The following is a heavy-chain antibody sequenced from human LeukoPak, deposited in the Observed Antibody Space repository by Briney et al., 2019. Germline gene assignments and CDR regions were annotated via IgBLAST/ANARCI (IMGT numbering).Heavy chain of an antibody. Sequence: SVKVSCKASGGTFSSYAISWVRQAPGQGLEWMGGIIPIFGTANYAQKFQGRVTISADESTSIAYMELSSLTSEDTAVYYCARVMSGLGSYYMAAFDYWGQGTLVTVSS. V-gene: IGHV1-69*13. J-gene: IGHJ4*02. D-gene: IGHD3-10*01. CDR3: ARVMSGLGSYYMAAFDY. CDR1: GGTFSSYA. CDR2: IIPIFGTA.